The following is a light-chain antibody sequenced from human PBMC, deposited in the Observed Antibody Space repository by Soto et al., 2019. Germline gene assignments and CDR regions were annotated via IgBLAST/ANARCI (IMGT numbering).Light chain of an antibody. CDR3: QQYNNWPPVT. V-gene: IGKV3-20*01. Sequence: EIVLTESPGTLSLSPGERATLSCRASQSVSSSFLAWYQQKPGQAPRLLIYGASNRATGIPDRFTGSGSGTEFTLTISSLQSEDFAVYYCQQYNNWPPVTFGPGTKV. CDR2: GAS. CDR1: QSVSSSF. J-gene: IGKJ3*01.